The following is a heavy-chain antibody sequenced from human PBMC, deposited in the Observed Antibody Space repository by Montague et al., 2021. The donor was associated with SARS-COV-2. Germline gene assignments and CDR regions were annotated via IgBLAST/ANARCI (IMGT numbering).Heavy chain of an antibody. Sequence: SLRLSCAASGFTFSAYTMNWVRQAPGKGLEWVSSIVGTTGYIYYADSVKGRFTISRDNAKNSLYLQMDSLRADDTAIYYCWRSSGPWGQGTLVTVSS. CDR3: WRSSGP. D-gene: IGHD3-22*01. J-gene: IGHJ5*02. CDR2: IVGTTGYI. CDR1: GFTFSAYT. V-gene: IGHV3-21*01.